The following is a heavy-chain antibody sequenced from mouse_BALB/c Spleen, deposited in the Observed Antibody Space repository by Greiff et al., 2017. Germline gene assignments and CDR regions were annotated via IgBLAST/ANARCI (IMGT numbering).Heavy chain of an antibody. J-gene: IGHJ4*01. CDR2: IWAGGST. CDR3: ARGAGSSPYYYAMDY. V-gene: IGHV2-9*02. CDR1: GFSLTSYG. Sequence: VQLVESGPGLVAPSQSLSITCTVSGFSLTSYGVHWVRQPPGKGLEWLGVIWAGGSTNYNSALMSRLSISKDNSKSQVFLKMNSLQTDDTAMYYCARGAGSSPYYYAMDYWGQGTSVTVSS. D-gene: IGHD1-1*01.